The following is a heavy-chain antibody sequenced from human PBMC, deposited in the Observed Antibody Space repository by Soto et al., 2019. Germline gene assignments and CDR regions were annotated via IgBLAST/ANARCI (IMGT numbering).Heavy chain of an antibody. Sequence: EVQLLESGGGLVQPGGSLRLSCEVSGFTFSRYAMSWVRQAPGKAPEWVSAIRHDGDQTYYADSVKGRFTISRDDSKSTLFLHMNSLGVEDTATYYCSRDRQEYAPGWHLWNFWGQGTLVAVSS. V-gene: IGHV3-23*01. CDR1: GFTFSRYA. CDR2: IRHDGDQT. J-gene: IGHJ4*02. CDR3: SRDRQEYAPGWHLWNF. D-gene: IGHD1-7*01.